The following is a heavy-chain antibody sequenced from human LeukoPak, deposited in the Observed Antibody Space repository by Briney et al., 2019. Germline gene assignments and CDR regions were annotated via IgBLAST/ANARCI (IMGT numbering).Heavy chain of an antibody. V-gene: IGHV3-7*04. CDR3: ARWGGGLDY. CDR2: INQDGSVK. D-gene: IGHD3-10*01. J-gene: IGHJ4*02. CDR1: GFTFSSYY. Sequence: GGSLILSCAVSGFTFSSYYMSWARQAPGKGLEWVANINQDGSVKYSVDSVRGRFTISRDNAKNSLYLQMNSLRVEDTAVYYCARWGGGLDYWGQGTLVTVSS.